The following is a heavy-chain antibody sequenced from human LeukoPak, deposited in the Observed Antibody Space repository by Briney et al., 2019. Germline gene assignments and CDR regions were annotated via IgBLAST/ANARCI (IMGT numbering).Heavy chain of an antibody. Sequence: GGSLRLSCAASGFTFSSYEMNWVRQAPGKGLEWVSYISSSGSTIYFADSVKGRFTISRDNAKNSLYLQMNSLRAEDTAVYYCARGKVYDYVWGSYRSPAGFDPWGQGTLVTVSS. CDR1: GFTFSSYE. CDR2: ISSSGSTI. D-gene: IGHD3-16*02. CDR3: ARGKVYDYVWGSYRSPAGFDP. V-gene: IGHV3-48*03. J-gene: IGHJ5*02.